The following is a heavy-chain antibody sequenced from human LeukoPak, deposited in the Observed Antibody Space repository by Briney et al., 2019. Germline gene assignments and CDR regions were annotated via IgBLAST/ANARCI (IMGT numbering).Heavy chain of an antibody. CDR3: AKEGLRVGAPRNYFDY. Sequence: ASVKVSCKASGYSFTKYAIHWMRQAPGHRLEWMGWITADDGDTKYSEDLQGRVTITSDTSATTTYIELSSLTSEDMAVYYCAKEGLRVGAPRNYFDYWGQGTLVTVSS. D-gene: IGHD1-26*01. CDR2: ITADDGDT. J-gene: IGHJ4*02. CDR1: GYSFTKYA. V-gene: IGHV1-3*03.